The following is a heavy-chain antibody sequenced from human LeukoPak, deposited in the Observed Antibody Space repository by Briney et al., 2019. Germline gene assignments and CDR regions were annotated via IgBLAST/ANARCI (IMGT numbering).Heavy chain of an antibody. Sequence: SVKVSCKASGGTFSSYAISWVRQAPGQGLEWMGRIIPIFGTANYAQKFQGRVTITTDESTSTAYMELRSLRSDDTAVYYCARDLKTGITMVRGVIIAHWGQGTLVTVSS. J-gene: IGHJ5*02. CDR1: GGTFSSYA. CDR2: IIPIFGTA. D-gene: IGHD3-10*01. V-gene: IGHV1-69*05. CDR3: ARDLKTGITMVRGVIIAH.